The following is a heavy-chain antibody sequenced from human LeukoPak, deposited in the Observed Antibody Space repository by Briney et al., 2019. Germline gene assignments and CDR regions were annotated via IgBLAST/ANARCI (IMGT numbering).Heavy chain of an antibody. Sequence: GESLKISCKGSGYSFTSYWIAWVRQMPGKGLEWMGIIYPGDSNTRYNPSFQGQVSISADKSISTAYLQWRSLKASDNAMYYCARHGYTYGHPDDDGFDMWGQGTVVTVSS. CDR3: ARHGYTYGHPDDDGFDM. J-gene: IGHJ3*02. V-gene: IGHV5-51*01. D-gene: IGHD5-18*01. CDR1: GYSFTSYW. CDR2: IYPGDSNT.